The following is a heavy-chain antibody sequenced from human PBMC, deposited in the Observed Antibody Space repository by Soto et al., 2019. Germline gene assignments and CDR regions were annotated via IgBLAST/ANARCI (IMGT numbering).Heavy chain of an antibody. V-gene: IGHV3-30*18. J-gene: IGHJ5*02. D-gene: IGHD3-16*02. CDR2: ISYDGSNK. Sequence: GGSLRLSCAASGFTFSSYGMHWVRQAPGKGLEWVAVISYDGSNKYYADSVKGRFTISRDNSKNTLYLQMNSLRAEDTAVYYCAKGRGSYRNNWFDPWGQGTLVTVSS. CDR1: GFTFSSYG. CDR3: AKGRGSYRNNWFDP.